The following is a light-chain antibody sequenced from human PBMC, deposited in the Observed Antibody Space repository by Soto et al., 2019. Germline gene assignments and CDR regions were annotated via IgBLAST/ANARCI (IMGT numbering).Light chain of an antibody. CDR3: QQYYRDTRT. CDR2: AAS. J-gene: IGKJ1*01. CDR1: QGISSY. V-gene: IGKV1-8*01. Sequence: AIRMTQSPSSLFASTGDRVTITCRASQGISSYLAWYQQKPGKAPKLLIYAASTLQSGVPSRFSGSGSGADFTLTISCLQSEDFATYYCQQYYRDTRTFGQGTKVDIK.